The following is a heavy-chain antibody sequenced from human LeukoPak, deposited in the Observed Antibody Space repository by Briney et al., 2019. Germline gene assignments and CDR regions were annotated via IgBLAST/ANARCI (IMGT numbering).Heavy chain of an antibody. CDR2: ISGSGDST. V-gene: IGHV3-23*01. Sequence: GGSLGLSCAASGFTFSSYVINWVRQAPGKGLEWVSAISGSGDSTYYADSVKGRFTISRDNSKNTLYLQMNSLRAEDTAVYYCAKAPIDYGSGSYANLGYWGQGTLVTVSS. CDR3: AKAPIDYGSGSYANLGY. CDR1: GFTFSSYV. J-gene: IGHJ4*02. D-gene: IGHD3-10*01.